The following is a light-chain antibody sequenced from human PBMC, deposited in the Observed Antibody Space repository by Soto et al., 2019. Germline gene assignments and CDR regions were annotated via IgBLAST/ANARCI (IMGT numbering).Light chain of an antibody. CDR3: QQYGGSPRT. J-gene: IGKJ2*01. V-gene: IGKV3-20*01. Sequence: EIVLTQSPGTLSSSPGERATLSCRASQSVSSNYLAWYQQKPGQAPRLLIYGASTRATGIPDRFSGSGSGTDFTLTISRLEPEDFAVYYCQQYGGSPRTFGQGTKLEIK. CDR2: GAS. CDR1: QSVSSNY.